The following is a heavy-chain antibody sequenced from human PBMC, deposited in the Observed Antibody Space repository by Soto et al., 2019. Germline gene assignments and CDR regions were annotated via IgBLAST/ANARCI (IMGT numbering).Heavy chain of an antibody. V-gene: IGHV3-23*01. J-gene: IGHJ4*02. CDR2: ISGSGGST. CDR3: AKDISTIFGVVMPPRGY. CDR1: GFTFSSYA. D-gene: IGHD3-3*01. Sequence: PRGSLRLSCAASGFTFSSYAMSWVRQAPGKGLEWVSAISGSGGSTYYADSVKGRFTISRDNSKNTLYLQMNSLRAEDTAVYYCAKDISTIFGVVMPPRGYWGQGTLVTVSS.